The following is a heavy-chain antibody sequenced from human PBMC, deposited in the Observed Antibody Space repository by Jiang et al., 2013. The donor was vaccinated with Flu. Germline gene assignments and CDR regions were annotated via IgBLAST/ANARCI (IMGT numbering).Heavy chain of an antibody. Sequence: QKFQGRVTMTRNTSISTAYMELSSLRSEDTAVYYCASQVAGAVDYWGQGTLVTVSS. CDR3: ASQVAGAVDY. D-gene: IGHD6-19*01. J-gene: IGHJ4*02. V-gene: IGHV1-8*01.